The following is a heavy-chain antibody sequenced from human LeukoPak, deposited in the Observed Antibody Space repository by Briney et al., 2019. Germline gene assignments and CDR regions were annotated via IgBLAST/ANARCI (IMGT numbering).Heavy chain of an antibody. CDR1: GGTFSSYA. Sequence: SVKVSCKASGGTFSSYAISWVRQAPGEGLEWMGRIIPILGIANYAQKFQGRVTITADKSTSTAYMELSSLRSEDTAVYYCARDSAAAGPSYGMDVWGQGTTVTVSS. CDR3: ARDSAAAGPSYGMDV. J-gene: IGHJ6*02. CDR2: IIPILGIA. V-gene: IGHV1-69*04. D-gene: IGHD6-13*01.